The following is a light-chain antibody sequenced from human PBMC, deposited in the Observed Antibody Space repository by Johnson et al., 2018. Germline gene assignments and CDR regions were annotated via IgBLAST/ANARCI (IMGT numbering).Light chain of an antibody. CDR3: GTWDSSLSAGNV. Sequence: QSVLTQPPSVSAAPGQKVTISCSGSSSNIGNNYVSWYQQLPGTAPKLLIYENNKRPSGIPDRFSGSKSGTSATLGITGIQTGDEADYYCGTWDSSLSAGNVFGTCTNVTVL. CDR1: SSNIGNNY. V-gene: IGLV1-51*02. CDR2: ENN. J-gene: IGLJ1*01.